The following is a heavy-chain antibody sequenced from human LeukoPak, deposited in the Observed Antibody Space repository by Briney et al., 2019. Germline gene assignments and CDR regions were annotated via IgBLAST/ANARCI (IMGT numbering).Heavy chain of an antibody. V-gene: IGHV4-31*03. D-gene: IGHD2-2*01. J-gene: IGHJ6*02. CDR2: IYYSGST. CDR1: GGSISSGGYY. Sequence: SETLSLTCTVSGGSISSGGYYWSWIRQHPGKGLEWIGYIYYSGSTYYNPSLKSRVTISVDTSKNQFSLKLSSVTAADTAVYYCARARTTRIYYYGMDVWGQGTTVTVSS. CDR3: ARARTTRIYYYGMDV.